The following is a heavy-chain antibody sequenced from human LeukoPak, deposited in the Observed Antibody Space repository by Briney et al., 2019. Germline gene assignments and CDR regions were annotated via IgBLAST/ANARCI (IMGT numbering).Heavy chain of an antibody. Sequence: PGRSLRLSCAASGFTFSSYAMHWVRQAPGKGLEWVAVISYDGSNKYYADSVKGRFTISRDNSKNTLYLQMNSLRAEDTAMYYCARDPALLWFGTHFDYWGQGTLVTVSS. CDR3: ARDPALLWFGTHFDY. CDR2: ISYDGSNK. J-gene: IGHJ4*02. V-gene: IGHV3-30-3*01. CDR1: GFTFSSYA. D-gene: IGHD3-10*01.